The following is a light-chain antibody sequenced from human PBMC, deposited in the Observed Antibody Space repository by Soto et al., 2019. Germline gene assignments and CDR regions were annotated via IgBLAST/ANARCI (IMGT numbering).Light chain of an antibody. V-gene: IGKV3-20*01. CDR2: GAS. CDR1: QSVRSSY. CDR3: QQYGSSSWT. J-gene: IGKJ1*01. Sequence: IVLTQSPGTLSFPPGERATLSCRASQSVRSSYLAWYQQKFGQAPRLLIYGASSRATGIPDRFSGSGSGTDFTLTISRLEPEDFAVYYCQQYGSSSWTFGQGTKVDIK.